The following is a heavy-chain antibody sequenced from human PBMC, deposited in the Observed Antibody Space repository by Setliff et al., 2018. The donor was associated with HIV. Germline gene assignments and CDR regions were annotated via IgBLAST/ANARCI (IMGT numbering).Heavy chain of an antibody. CDR1: GGSISSYY. J-gene: IGHJ4*02. V-gene: IGHV4-59*08. CDR2: IYYSGST. Sequence: SETLSLTCTVSGGSISSYYWSWIRQPPGKGLEWIGYIYYSGSTYYNPSLKSRVTISVDTSKNRFSLRLTSVTAADTALYYCARGRFHRLHRPYSGSGSLGIQYFDYWGQGTLVTVSS. D-gene: IGHD3-10*01. CDR3: ARGRFHRLHRPYSGSGSLGIQYFDY.